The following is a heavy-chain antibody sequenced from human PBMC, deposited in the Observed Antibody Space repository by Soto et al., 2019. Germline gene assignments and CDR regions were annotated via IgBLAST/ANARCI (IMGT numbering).Heavy chain of an antibody. CDR2: ISAYNGNT. J-gene: IGHJ4*02. V-gene: IGHV1-18*01. CDR1: LYTLPRYG. CDR3: ARDSGYCSGGSCKFDY. D-gene: IGHD2-15*01. Sequence: VSHQSSLYTLPRYGNRLVRQAPAQGLEWMRWISAYNGNTNYAQKLQGRVTMTTDTSKSTAYMELRSLRSDDTAVYYCARDSGYCSGGSCKFDYWGQGTLVTVSS.